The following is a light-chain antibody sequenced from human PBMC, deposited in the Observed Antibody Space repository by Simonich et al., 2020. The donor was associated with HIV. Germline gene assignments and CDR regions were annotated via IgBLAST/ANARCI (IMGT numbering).Light chain of an antibody. Sequence: QSALTQPASVSGSPGQSITISCTGTSSGVGSYNLVSWYQQHPGKALKLMIYEGSKRPSGVSNRFSGSKSGNTASLTISGLQAEDEADYYCCSYAGSSTYVVFGGGTKLTVL. CDR3: CSYAGSSTYVV. CDR1: SSGVGSYNL. J-gene: IGLJ2*01. CDR2: EGS. V-gene: IGLV2-23*01.